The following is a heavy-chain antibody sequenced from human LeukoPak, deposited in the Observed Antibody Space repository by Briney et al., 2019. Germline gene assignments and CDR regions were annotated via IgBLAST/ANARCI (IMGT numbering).Heavy chain of an antibody. CDR2: ITGSGGTT. CDR3: AMLGQQLPSSDY. CDR1: GFSFSSYG. V-gene: IGHV3-23*01. D-gene: IGHD6-13*01. J-gene: IGHJ4*02. Sequence: GGSLRLSCAASGFSFSSYGMSWVRQAPGKGLEWISAITGSGGTTYYADSVEGRFTISRDNSKNTLYLQMNSLRAEDTAVYYCAMLGQQLPSSDYWGQGTLVTVSS.